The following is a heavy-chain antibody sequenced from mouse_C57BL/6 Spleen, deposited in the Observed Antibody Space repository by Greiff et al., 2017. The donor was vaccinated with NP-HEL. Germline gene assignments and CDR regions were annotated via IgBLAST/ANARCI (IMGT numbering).Heavy chain of an antibody. CDR3: AREWYYGSKDYFDY. J-gene: IGHJ2*01. CDR1: GYSFTSYY. CDR2: IYPGSGNT. Sequence: QVQLKESGPELVKPGASVKISCKASGYSFTSYYIHWVKQRPGQGLEWIGWIYPGSGNTKYNEKFKGKATLTADTSSSTAYMQLSSLTSEDSAVYYCAREWYYGSKDYFDYWGQGTTLTVSS. V-gene: IGHV1-66*01. D-gene: IGHD1-1*01.